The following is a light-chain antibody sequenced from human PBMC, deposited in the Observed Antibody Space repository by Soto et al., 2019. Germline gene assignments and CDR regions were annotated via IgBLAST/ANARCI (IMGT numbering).Light chain of an antibody. V-gene: IGLV2-14*01. CDR3: SSYTPSSSYV. J-gene: IGLJ1*01. Sequence: QSALTQPASVSGSPGQSITISCTGTSSDVGGFNYVSWYQQHPGKAPKLLIFDVYSRPSGISNRFSGSKSGNTASLTISGLQAEDEADYYCSSYTPSSSYVFGAGTKLT. CDR2: DVY. CDR1: SSDVGGFNY.